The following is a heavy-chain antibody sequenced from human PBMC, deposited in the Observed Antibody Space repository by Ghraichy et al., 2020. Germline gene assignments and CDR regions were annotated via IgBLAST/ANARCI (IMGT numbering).Heavy chain of an antibody. CDR2: VHISGGT. V-gene: IGHV4-59*11. J-gene: IGHJ4*02. CDR3: ATRPVANSFFGVFDY. CDR1: AGSISSHY. D-gene: IGHD3-10*01. Sequence: SETLSLTCTVSAGSISSHYWSWIRQPLGRRLEWIGYVHISGGTNYNPSLKSRVTMSIDPSKNQFSLNLNSVTAADTAVYYCATRPVANSFFGVFDYWSQGTLVTVSS.